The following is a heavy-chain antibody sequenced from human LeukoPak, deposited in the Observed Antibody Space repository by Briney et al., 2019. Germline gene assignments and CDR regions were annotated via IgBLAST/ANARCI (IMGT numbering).Heavy chain of an antibody. CDR3: AATTQGTGGDFDY. V-gene: IGHV1-2*02. D-gene: IGHD7-27*01. Sequence: ASVKVCCKTSGYMFTGYYMHWVRQAPGQGLEWMGWINPKSGATNYAQKFQGRVTMTRDTSITTAYMELYRLTSDDTAVFYCAATTQGTGGDFDYWGQGTLVTVSA. J-gene: IGHJ4*02. CDR2: INPKSGAT. CDR1: GYMFTGYY.